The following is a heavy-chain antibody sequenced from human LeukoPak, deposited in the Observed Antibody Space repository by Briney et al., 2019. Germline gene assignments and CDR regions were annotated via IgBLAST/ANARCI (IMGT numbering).Heavy chain of an antibody. J-gene: IGHJ4*02. Sequence: PGGALRLSCVGSGVTFSNYWMGWVRQAPGEGLGWVSNMKQDGSQQHYVDSVKGRFTISRDNAKNSLYLQMNSLRAEDTAVYYCVRDGSGVAAVWEWEMIDWGQGTLVTVCS. CDR2: MKQDGSQQ. D-gene: IGHD6-13*01. V-gene: IGHV3-7*03. CDR1: GVTFSNYW. CDR3: VRDGSGVAAVWEWEMID.